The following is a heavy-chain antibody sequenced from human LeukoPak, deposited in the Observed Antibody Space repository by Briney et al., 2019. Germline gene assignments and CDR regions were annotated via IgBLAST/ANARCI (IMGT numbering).Heavy chain of an antibody. V-gene: IGHV1-69*13. Sequence: SVKVSCKASGGTFSSYAISWVRQAPGQGLEWMGGIIPIFGTANYAQKFQGRVTFTADESTSTAYMELSSLKSEDTAVYYCARGLEGSVAGTDYWGQGTQVTVSS. CDR1: GGTFSSYA. D-gene: IGHD6-19*01. J-gene: IGHJ4*02. CDR3: ARGLEGSVAGTDY. CDR2: IIPIFGTA.